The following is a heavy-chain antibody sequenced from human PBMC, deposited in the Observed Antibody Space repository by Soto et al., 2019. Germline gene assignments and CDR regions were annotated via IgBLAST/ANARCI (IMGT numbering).Heavy chain of an antibody. CDR2: IYYSGST. Sequence: QVQLQESGPGLVKPSETLSLTCTVSGGSISSYYWSWIRQPPGKGLEWVGYIYYSGSTNYNPSLKSRVTISVDTSKNQYSLKLSSVTAADTAVYYCARHVTAAAGRDYYYYGMDVWGQGTTVTVSS. D-gene: IGHD6-13*01. J-gene: IGHJ6*02. V-gene: IGHV4-59*08. CDR1: GGSISSYY. CDR3: ARHVTAAAGRDYYYYGMDV.